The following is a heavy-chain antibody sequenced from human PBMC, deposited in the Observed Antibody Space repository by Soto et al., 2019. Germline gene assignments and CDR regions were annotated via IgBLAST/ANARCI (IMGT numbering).Heavy chain of an antibody. CDR3: ARVGWELPPGSYWYFDL. J-gene: IGHJ2*01. CDR2: ISAYNGNT. CDR1: GYTFTSYG. V-gene: IGHV1-18*01. Sequence: QVQLVQSGAEVKKPGASVKVSCKASGYTFTSYGISWVRQAPGQGLEWMGWISAYNGNTNYAQKLQGRVTMTTDTSPSTAYMELRSLRSDDTAVYYCARVGWELPPGSYWYFDLWGRGTLVTVSS. D-gene: IGHD1-26*01.